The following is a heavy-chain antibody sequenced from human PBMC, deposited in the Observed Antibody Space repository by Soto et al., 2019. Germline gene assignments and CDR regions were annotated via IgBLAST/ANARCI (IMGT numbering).Heavy chain of an antibody. Sequence: QVQLVQSGAEVKKPGSSVKVSCKASGGTFSSYAISWVRQAPGQGLEWMGGIIPIFGTANYAQKFQGRVTITADESTITAYMELSSLRSADTAVYYCARDSAADCGGDCYSAWYFDLWGRGTLVTVSS. V-gene: IGHV1-69*01. D-gene: IGHD2-21*02. CDR1: GGTFSSYA. CDR2: IIPIFGTA. J-gene: IGHJ2*01. CDR3: ARDSAADCGGDCYSAWYFDL.